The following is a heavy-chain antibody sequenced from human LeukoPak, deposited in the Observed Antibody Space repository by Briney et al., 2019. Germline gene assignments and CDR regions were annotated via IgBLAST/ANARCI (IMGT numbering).Heavy chain of an antibody. Sequence: SETLSLTCTVSGGSISNYYWRWIRQPPGKGLEWIGYIYCSGYTNHNPSLRSRVAISVDTSKNQFSLKLNSVTAADTAAYYCATLRYFSGGSCFPKYFQHWGQGTLVTVSS. D-gene: IGHD2-15*01. CDR1: GGSISNYY. J-gene: IGHJ1*01. CDR2: IYCSGYT. V-gene: IGHV4-59*08. CDR3: ATLRYFSGGSCFPKYFQH.